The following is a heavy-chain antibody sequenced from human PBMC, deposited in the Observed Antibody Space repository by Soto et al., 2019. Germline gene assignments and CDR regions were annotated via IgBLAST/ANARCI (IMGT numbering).Heavy chain of an antibody. J-gene: IGHJ4*02. CDR1: GRSISSSSYY. CDR3: ARLRSGDEDY. V-gene: IGHV4-39*01. D-gene: IGHD7-27*01. Sequence: EAVSLTGAGCGRSISSSSYYSGWIRQPPGKGLEWIGSIYYSGSTYYNPSLKSRVTISVDTSKNQFSLKLSSVTAADTAVYYWARLRSGDEDYWGQGTLVTVSS. CDR2: IYYSGST.